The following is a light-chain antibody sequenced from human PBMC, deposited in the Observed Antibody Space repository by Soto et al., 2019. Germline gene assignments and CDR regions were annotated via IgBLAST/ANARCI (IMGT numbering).Light chain of an antibody. Sequence: DIQMTQSPSTLPASIGDRVSITCRASQSINSWLAWYQQKPGKAPKLLIYKAFTLESGVPLRFSGSGSGTEFTLTISNLQPDDIATYYCQQYNAYPLTFGGGTKVDLK. V-gene: IGKV1-5*03. CDR3: QQYNAYPLT. J-gene: IGKJ4*01. CDR1: QSINSW. CDR2: KAF.